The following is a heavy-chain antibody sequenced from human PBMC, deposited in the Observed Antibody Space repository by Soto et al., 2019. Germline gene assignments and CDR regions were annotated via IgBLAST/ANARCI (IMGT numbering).Heavy chain of an antibody. Sequence: XESLKISCQGSGYSFANYWIAWVRQMPGKGLEWVGVIYPGDSDTRYSPSFRGQVTISADKSISHVYLQWSSLKASDTAMYYCARNRLRQYYYGMDVWGQGPTVTVSS. CDR2: IYPGDSDT. CDR3: ARNRLRQYYYGMDV. V-gene: IGHV5-51*01. J-gene: IGHJ6*02. CDR1: GYSFANYW. D-gene: IGHD3-10*01.